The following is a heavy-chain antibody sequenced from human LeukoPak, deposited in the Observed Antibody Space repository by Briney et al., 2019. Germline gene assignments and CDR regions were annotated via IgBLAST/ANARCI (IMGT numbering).Heavy chain of an antibody. CDR3: AKLPYCSSTSCFSMDV. D-gene: IGHD2-2*01. CDR1: GFTFSSYA. J-gene: IGHJ6*04. Sequence: GGSLRLSCAASGFTFSSYAMSWVRQAPGKGLEWVSAISGSGGSTYYADSVKGRFTISRDNSKNTLYLQMNSLRAEDTAVYYCAKLPYCSSTSCFSMDVWGKGTTVTVSS. V-gene: IGHV3-23*01. CDR2: ISGSGGST.